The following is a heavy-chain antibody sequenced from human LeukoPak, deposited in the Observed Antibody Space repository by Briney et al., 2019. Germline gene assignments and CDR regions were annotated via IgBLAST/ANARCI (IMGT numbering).Heavy chain of an antibody. CDR3: ARDYFSDYVFDF. CDR1: GCTFTSYG. Sequence: ASVKVSCKASGCTFTSYGISWVRQAPGQGLEWMGFTSADNGHTNYVQKFQGRVTTTTDTSTNTAYMELRSLRFDDTAMYYCARDYFSDYVFDFWGQGTLITVSS. V-gene: IGHV1-18*01. D-gene: IGHD3-10*02. J-gene: IGHJ4*02. CDR2: TSADNGHT.